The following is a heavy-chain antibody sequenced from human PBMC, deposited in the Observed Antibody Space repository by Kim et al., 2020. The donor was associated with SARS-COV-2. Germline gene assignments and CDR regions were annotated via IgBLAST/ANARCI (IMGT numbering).Heavy chain of an antibody. CDR3: AKDLHPRGYGGMDV. CDR2: ISGSGGST. D-gene: IGHD1-1*01. Sequence: GGSLRLSCAASGFTFSSYAMSWVRQAPGKGLEWVSAISGSGGSTYYADSVKGRFTISRDNSKNTLYLQMNSLRAEDTAVYYCAKDLHPRGYGGMDVWGQGTTVTVSS. V-gene: IGHV3-23*01. J-gene: IGHJ6*02. CDR1: GFTFSSYA.